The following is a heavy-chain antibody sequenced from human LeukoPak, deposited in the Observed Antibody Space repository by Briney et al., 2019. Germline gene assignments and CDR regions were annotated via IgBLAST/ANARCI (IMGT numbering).Heavy chain of an antibody. V-gene: IGHV3-23*01. D-gene: IGHD3-16*02. Sequence: PGGSLRLSCAASGFTFSTYAMSWVRQAPGKGLEWVAAISGGIMINTYYTDSVKGRFTISRDNSKNTLYLQMNSLRDDDTAVCYCAKDPVVGAPHVFDIWGQGTMVTVSS. CDR2: ISGGIMINT. J-gene: IGHJ3*02. CDR1: GFTFSTYA. CDR3: AKDPVVGAPHVFDI.